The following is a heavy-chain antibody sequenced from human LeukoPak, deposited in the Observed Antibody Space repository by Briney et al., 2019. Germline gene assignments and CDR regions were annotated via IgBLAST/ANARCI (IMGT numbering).Heavy chain of an antibody. Sequence: SVALSLTCAVSGGSISSSSYYWGWIRQPPGKGLEWIGSIYYSGSTYYNPSLKSRVTISVDTSKNQFSLKLSSVTAADTAVYYCARRRRSQYCSSTSCYIGDSTSYNFDYWGQGTLVTVSS. CDR1: GGSISSSSYY. D-gene: IGHD2-2*01. CDR2: IYYSGST. J-gene: IGHJ4*02. CDR3: ARRRRSQYCSSTSCYIGDSTSYNFDY. V-gene: IGHV4-39*01.